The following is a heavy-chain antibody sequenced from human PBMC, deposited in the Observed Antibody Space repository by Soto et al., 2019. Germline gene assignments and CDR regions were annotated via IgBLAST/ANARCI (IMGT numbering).Heavy chain of an antibody. CDR1: IVSIKSRGYY. J-gene: IGHJ4*02. V-gene: IGHV4-39*01. CDR3: ARKEDGYNRLFDY. CDR2: MFYSGTT. D-gene: IGHD5-12*01. Sequence: SETLSLPCTVSIVSIKSRGYYWGWIRQPPGKGLEWIESMFYSGTTYYNPSLKSRITIAVDSSKNQFYLSLSSVTAAETAFYYCARKEDGYNRLFDYWGQGILVTSPQ.